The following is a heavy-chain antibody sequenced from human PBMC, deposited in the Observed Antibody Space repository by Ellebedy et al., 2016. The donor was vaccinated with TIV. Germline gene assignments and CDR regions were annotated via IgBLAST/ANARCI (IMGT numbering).Heavy chain of an antibody. CDR1: GGSISSSSYY. J-gene: IGHJ6*02. CDR3: ARGRRLQARRIPSYYYYGMDV. D-gene: IGHD4-11*01. V-gene: IGHV4-31*03. CDR2: IYYSGST. Sequence: SETLSLXCTVSGGSISSSSYYWGWIRQHPGKGLEWIGYIYYSGSTYYNPSLKSRVTISVDTSKNQFSLKLSSVTAADTAVYYCARGRRLQARRIPSYYYYGMDVWGQGTTVTVSS.